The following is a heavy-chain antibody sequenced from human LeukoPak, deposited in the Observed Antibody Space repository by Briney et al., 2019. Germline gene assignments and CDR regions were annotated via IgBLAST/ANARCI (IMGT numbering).Heavy chain of an antibody. CDR2: INHSGST. D-gene: IGHD2-15*01. V-gene: IGHV4-34*01. CDR3: ARAAVVAAAYFDY. CDR1: GGSISSYY. J-gene: IGHJ4*02. Sequence: TSETLSLTCTVSGGSISSYYWSWIRQPPGKWLEWIGEINHSGSTNYNPSLKSRVTISVDTSKNQFSLKLSSVTAADTAVYYCARAAVVAAAYFDYWGQGTLVTVSS.